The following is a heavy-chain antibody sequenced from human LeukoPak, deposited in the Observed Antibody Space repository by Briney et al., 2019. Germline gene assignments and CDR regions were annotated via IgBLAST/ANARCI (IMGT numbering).Heavy chain of an antibody. J-gene: IGHJ4*02. D-gene: IGHD3-9*01. Sequence: SETPSLTCAVYGGSFRGYYWSWIRQPPGKGLEWIGEINHSGSTNYNPSLKSRVTISVDTPKNQFSLKLSSVTAADTAVYYCARERVPPWGDILTGYPGYYFDYWGQGTLVTVSS. CDR2: INHSGST. CDR1: GGSFRGYY. V-gene: IGHV4-34*01. CDR3: ARERVPPWGDILTGYPGYYFDY.